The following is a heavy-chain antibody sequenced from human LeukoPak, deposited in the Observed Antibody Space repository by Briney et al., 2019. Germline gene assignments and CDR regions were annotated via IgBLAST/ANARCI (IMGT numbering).Heavy chain of an antibody. CDR3: AKDNRYSSSWPFDY. V-gene: IGHV3-23*01. D-gene: IGHD6-13*01. CDR1: GFTLSSYA. CDR2: ISGSGGST. Sequence: PGGSLRLSCAASGFTLSSYAMSWVRQAPGKGLEWVSAISGSGGSTYYADSVKGRFTISRDNSKNTLYLQMNSLRAEDTAVYYCAKDNRYSSSWPFDYWGQGTLVTVSS. J-gene: IGHJ4*02.